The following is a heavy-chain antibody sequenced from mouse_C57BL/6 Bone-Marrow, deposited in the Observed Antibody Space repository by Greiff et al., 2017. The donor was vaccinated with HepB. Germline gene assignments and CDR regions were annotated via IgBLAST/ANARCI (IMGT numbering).Heavy chain of an antibody. CDR2: IWSGGST. CDR3: ARGWRLGY. Sequence: VKLQQSGPGLVQPSQSLSITCTVSGFSLTSYGVHWVRQSPGKGLEWLGVIWSGGSTDYNAAFISRLSISKDNSKSQVFFKMNSLQADDTAIYYCARGWRLGYWGQGTTLTVSS. CDR1: GFSLTSYG. J-gene: IGHJ2*01. D-gene: IGHD1-1*02. V-gene: IGHV2-2*01.